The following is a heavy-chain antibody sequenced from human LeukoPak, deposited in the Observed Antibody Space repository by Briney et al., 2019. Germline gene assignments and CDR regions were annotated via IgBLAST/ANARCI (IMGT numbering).Heavy chain of an antibody. J-gene: IGHJ5*02. CDR1: EFTFSSYE. CDR2: RSSSGSTI. D-gene: IGHD3-10*01. V-gene: IGHV3-48*03. Sequence: WGSLRLSCAASEFTFSSYEMNWVRQAPGKGREWVSYRSSSGSTINYADSVKGRLTISRDTAKNSLDLQMNSLRAEDTAVYYCARAPTEFRGDWFDTCGQGALVTVSS. CDR3: ARAPTEFRGDWFDT.